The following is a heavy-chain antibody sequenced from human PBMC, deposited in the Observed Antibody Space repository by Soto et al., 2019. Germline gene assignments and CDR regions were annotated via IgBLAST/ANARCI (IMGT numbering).Heavy chain of an antibody. J-gene: IGHJ3*02. V-gene: IGHV4-39*01. Sequence: SETLSLTCTVSGGSISSSSHYWGWIRQPPGKGLEWIGSIYYSGSTYYNPSLKSRVTISVDTSKNQFSLKLTSVTTADTAVYYCARRDPLNDAFAIWGQGTMVTVSS. CDR1: GGSISSSSHY. CDR3: ARRDPLNDAFAI. CDR2: IYYSGST.